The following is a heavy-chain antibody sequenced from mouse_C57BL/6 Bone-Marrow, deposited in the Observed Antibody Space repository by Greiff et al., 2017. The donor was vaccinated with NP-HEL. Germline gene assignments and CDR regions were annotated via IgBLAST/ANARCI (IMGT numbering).Heavy chain of an antibody. J-gene: IGHJ3*01. Sequence: LVESGAELARPGASVKMSCKASGYTFTSYTMHWVKQRPGQGLEWIGYINPSSGYTKYNQKFKDKATLTADKSSSTAYMQLSSLTSEDSAVYYCAAGHDGPWFAYWGQGTLVTVSA. D-gene: IGHD2-3*01. CDR3: AAGHDGPWFAY. CDR1: GYTFTSYT. V-gene: IGHV1-4*01. CDR2: INPSSGYT.